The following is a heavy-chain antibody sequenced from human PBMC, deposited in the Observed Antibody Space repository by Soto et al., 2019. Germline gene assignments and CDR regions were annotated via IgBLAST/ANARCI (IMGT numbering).Heavy chain of an antibody. D-gene: IGHD4-4*01. V-gene: IGHV1-18*01. CDR2: ISTYNGNT. CDR3: ARVGQYYYGMDV. CDR1: GYTFTSFG. Sequence: ASVKVSCKASGYTFTSFGFSWVRQAPGQGLEWMGWISTYNGNTNYAQKFQGRVTMTTDTSASTVYMELSSLRSDDTAVYYCARVGQYYYGMDVWGQGTTVTVSS. J-gene: IGHJ6*02.